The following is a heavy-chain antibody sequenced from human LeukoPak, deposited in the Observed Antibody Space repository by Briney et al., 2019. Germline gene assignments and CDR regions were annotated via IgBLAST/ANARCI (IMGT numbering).Heavy chain of an antibody. J-gene: IGHJ6*02. Sequence: ASVKVSCKAFGYTFTSYGISWVRQAPGQGLEWMGWISAYNGNTNYAQKLQGRVTMTTDTSTSTAYMELRSLRSDDTAVYYCARDSRIAVAGASNYYYYYGMDVWGQGTTVTVSS. D-gene: IGHD6-19*01. CDR2: ISAYNGNT. CDR3: ARDSRIAVAGASNYYYYYGMDV. V-gene: IGHV1-18*01. CDR1: GYTFTSYG.